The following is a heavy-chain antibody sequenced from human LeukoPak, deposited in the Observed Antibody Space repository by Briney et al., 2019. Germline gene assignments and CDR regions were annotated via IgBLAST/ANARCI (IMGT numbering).Heavy chain of an antibody. V-gene: IGHV4-59*01. Sequence: SETLSLTCAVYGGSFSGYYWSWIRQPPGKGLEWIGYIYYSGSTNYNPSLKSRVTISVDTSKNQFSLKLSSVTAADTAVYYCASLSGSYNWFDPWGQGILVTVSS. CDR3: ASLSGSYNWFDP. CDR1: GGSFSGYY. J-gene: IGHJ5*02. CDR2: IYYSGST. D-gene: IGHD1-26*01.